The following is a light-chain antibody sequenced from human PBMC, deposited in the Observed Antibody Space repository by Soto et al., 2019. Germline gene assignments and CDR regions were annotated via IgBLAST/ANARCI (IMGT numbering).Light chain of an antibody. V-gene: IGKV2-24*01. CDR1: QSLVHRDGNTY. CDR2: KIS. CDR3: MQTTHVPYT. Sequence: DIVMTQTPLSSPVTLGQPASISCRASQSLVHRDGNTYLSWLLQRPGQPPRLLIYKISNRFSGVADRLSGSGAWADITLKSSRVEAEDVGVYYCMQTTHVPYTFGQGTKLHIK. J-gene: IGKJ2*01.